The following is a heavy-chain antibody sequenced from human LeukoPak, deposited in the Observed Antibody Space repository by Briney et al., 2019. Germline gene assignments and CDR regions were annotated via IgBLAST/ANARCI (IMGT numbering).Heavy chain of an antibody. CDR1: GFTFSSYS. D-gene: IGHD2-8*01. CDR2: ISSSSSYI. J-gene: IGHJ4*02. V-gene: IGHV3-21*01. Sequence: GGSLRLSCAASGFTFSSYSMNWVRQAPGKGLECVSSISSSSSYIYYADSVKGRFTISRDNAKNSLYLQMNSLRAEDTAVYYCARDPGSLGYCTNGVCPTDYWGQGTLVTVSS. CDR3: ARDPGSLGYCTNGVCPTDY.